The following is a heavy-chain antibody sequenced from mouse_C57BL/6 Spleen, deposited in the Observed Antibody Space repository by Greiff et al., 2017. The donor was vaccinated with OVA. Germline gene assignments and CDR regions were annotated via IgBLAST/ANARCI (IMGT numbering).Heavy chain of an antibody. CDR2: IDPENGDT. D-gene: IGHD3-2*02. CDR3: TRQLRSFAY. J-gene: IGHJ3*01. Sequence: VQLQQSGAELVRPGASVKLSCTASGYNFTDDYMHWVKQRPEQGLEWIGWIDPENGDTEYASKFQGKATITADTSSNTAYLQLSSLTSEDTAVYYCTRQLRSFAYWGQGTLVTVSA. CDR1: GYNFTDDY. V-gene: IGHV14-4*01.